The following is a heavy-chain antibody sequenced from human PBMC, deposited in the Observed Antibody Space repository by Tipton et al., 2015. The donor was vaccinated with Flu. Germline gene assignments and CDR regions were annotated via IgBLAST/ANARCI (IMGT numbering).Heavy chain of an antibody. CDR2: IYYSGST. Sequence: GLVKPSETLSLTCTVSGGSISSYYWSWIRQPPGKGLEWIGYIYYSGSTNYNPSLKSRVTISVDTSKNQFSLKLSSVTAADTAVYCCARVSRSSSWSQDWYFDLWGRGTLVTVSS. V-gene: IGHV4-59*01. CDR3: ARVSRSSSWSQDWYFDL. D-gene: IGHD6-13*01. CDR1: GGSISSYY. J-gene: IGHJ2*01.